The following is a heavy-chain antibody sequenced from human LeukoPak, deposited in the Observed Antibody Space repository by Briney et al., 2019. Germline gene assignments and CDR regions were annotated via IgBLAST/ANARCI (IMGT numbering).Heavy chain of an antibody. V-gene: IGHV4-39*01. J-gene: IGHJ5*02. CDR2: IYYSGDT. D-gene: IGHD6-13*01. Sequence: SETLSLTCSVSVGSISDRSNHRRWIRQPPGKGLEWIGSIYYSGDTYYNPSLRSRVIISVDTSKNQFSLKLTSLTAADTAVYYCARSSAAEGPTHNWFGPWGQGTLVTVPS. CDR1: VGSISDRSNH. CDR3: ARSSAAEGPTHNWFGP.